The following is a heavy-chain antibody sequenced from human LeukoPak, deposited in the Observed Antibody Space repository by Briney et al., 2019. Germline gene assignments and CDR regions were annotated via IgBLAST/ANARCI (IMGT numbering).Heavy chain of an antibody. V-gene: IGHV4-61*02. J-gene: IGHJ4*02. CDR2: IYTSGST. Sequence: PSETLSLTCSVPGHSISSGYYWSWIRQPAGKGLEWIGRIYTSGSTNYNPSLKSRVTISVDTSKNQFSLKLSSVTAADTAVYYCARAGDRVYSSGWPYDFDYWGQGTLVTVSS. CDR3: ARAGDRVYSSGWPYDFDY. D-gene: IGHD6-19*01. CDR1: GHSISSGYY.